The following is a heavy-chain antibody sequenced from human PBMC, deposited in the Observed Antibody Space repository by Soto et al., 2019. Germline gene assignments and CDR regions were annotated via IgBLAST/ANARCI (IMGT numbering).Heavy chain of an antibody. V-gene: IGHV1-8*01. Sequence: ASVKVSCKASGYTFTSYDIYWVRQATGQGLEWMGWMNPNTGNSGYAQKFQGRVTMTSDTSISTAHMELSSLRSEDTAVYYCARRAESNGWNGFGGGKCYFDFWGQGTLVTVSS. D-gene: IGHD6-19*01. CDR1: GYTFTSYD. J-gene: IGHJ4*02. CDR2: MNPNTGNS. CDR3: ARRAESNGWNGFGGGKCYFDF.